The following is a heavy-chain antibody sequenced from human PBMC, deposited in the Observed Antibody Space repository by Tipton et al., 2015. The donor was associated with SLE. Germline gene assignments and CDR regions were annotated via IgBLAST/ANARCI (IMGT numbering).Heavy chain of an antibody. J-gene: IGHJ4*02. CDR3: ARDPYDSWSDYQATFDY. CDR1: GGSISSGGYY. CDR2: IYYTGST. Sequence: TLSLTCTVSGGSISSGGYYWSWIRQHPGKGLEWIGYIYYTGSTYYNPSLKSRVTISVDTSKNQFSLKLTSVTAADTAVYYCARDPYDSWSDYQATFDYWGQGTLVTVSP. D-gene: IGHD3-3*01. V-gene: IGHV4-31*03.